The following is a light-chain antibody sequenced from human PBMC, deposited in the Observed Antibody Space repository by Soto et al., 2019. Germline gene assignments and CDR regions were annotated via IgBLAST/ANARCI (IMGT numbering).Light chain of an antibody. CDR1: QRFSRN. J-gene: IGKJ2*01. Sequence: EVVLTQSPATLSVSPGDRATLSSRASQRFSRNLAWYQQKPAQAPRPLIYGASTRATGVPARFSGSGSATEFTLSISSLQSEDVAVYYCQQYGDWPPETFGQGTKLEI. V-gene: IGKV3-15*01. CDR2: GAS. CDR3: QQYGDWPPET.